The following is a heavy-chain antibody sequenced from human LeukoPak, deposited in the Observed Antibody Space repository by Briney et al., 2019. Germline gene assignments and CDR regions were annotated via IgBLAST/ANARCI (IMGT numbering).Heavy chain of an antibody. CDR2: INPDGSET. J-gene: IGHJ6*04. CDR1: GFTFGSFW. CDR3: GVVV. V-gene: IGHV3-7*01. Sequence: GGSLRLSCTASGFTFGSFWMSWVRQAPGKGLVWLANINPDGSETFYVDSVKGRFTISRDNAKNSLYLQINSLRVDDTAVYYCGVVVWGKGTTVTVSS.